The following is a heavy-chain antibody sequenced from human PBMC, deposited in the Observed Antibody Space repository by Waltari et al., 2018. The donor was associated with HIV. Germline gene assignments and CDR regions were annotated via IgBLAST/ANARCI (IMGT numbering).Heavy chain of an antibody. V-gene: IGHV5-51*01. Sequence: EEQLVQSAAVVEKAGESLKISCQGFGYSFSSYWVGWVRQVPGKGLEWVGIIYPSDSDTRYSPSFQGQVTMSVDTSTNIAYLQWRSLRSSDSGIYYCARVRLGGDDGFDVWGQGTMVTVSS. J-gene: IGHJ3*01. D-gene: IGHD1-26*01. CDR3: ARVRLGGDDGFDV. CDR1: GYSFSSYW. CDR2: IYPSDSDT.